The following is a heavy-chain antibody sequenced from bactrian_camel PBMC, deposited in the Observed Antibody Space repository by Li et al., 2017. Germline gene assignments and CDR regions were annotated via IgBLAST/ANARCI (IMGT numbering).Heavy chain of an antibody. J-gene: IGHJ4*01. CDR3: ASVWKYELTAPPLAQSSYNL. D-gene: IGHD3*01. Sequence: QVQLVESGGASVQTGGTLTLSCVASGFSYSPNMAWFRQAPGKEREGVAAIEGGGRMSYRDSVKGRFTISKDNAKNTLYLQMNSLKPEDTAMYYCASVWKYELTAPPLAQSSYNLWGQGTQVTVS. CDR1: GFSYSPN. V-gene: IGHV3S55*01. CDR2: IEGGGRM.